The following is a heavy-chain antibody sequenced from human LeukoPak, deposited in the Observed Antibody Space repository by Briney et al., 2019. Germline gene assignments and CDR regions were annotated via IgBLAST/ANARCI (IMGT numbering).Heavy chain of an antibody. CDR2: ISSSSNTI. D-gene: IGHD2-15*01. V-gene: IGHV3-48*04. CDR3: ATVVVVAATLAFDI. Sequence: GGSLRLSCAASGFTFSSYSMNWVRQAPGKGLEWVSYISSSSNTIYYADSVKGRFTISRDNAKNSLYLQMNSLRAEDTAVYYCATVVVVAATLAFDIWGQGTMVTVSS. J-gene: IGHJ3*02. CDR1: GFTFSSYS.